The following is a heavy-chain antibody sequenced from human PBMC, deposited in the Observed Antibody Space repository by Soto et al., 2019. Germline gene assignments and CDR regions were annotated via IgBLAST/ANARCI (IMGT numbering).Heavy chain of an antibody. V-gene: IGHV4-59*01. CDR2: IYYSGST. D-gene: IGHD3-9*01. Sequence: NPSETLSLTCTVSGGSISSYYWSWIRQPPGKGLEWIGYIYYSGSTNYNPSLKSRVTISVDTSKNQFSLKLSSVTAADTAVYYCARAGREDLTGYYQGVGDWFDPWGQGTLVTVSS. CDR1: GGSISSYY. J-gene: IGHJ5*02. CDR3: ARAGREDLTGYYQGVGDWFDP.